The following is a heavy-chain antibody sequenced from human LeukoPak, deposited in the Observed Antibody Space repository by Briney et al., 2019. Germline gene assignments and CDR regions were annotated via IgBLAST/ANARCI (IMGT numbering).Heavy chain of an antibody. CDR1: GGTFSTYA. D-gene: IGHD4-17*01. V-gene: IGHV1-69*05. CDR2: IIPIFGSA. J-gene: IGHJ4*02. Sequence: SVKVSCKASGGTFSTYAINWVRQAPGQGLEWMGRIIPIFGSAHYSQKFQGRATITTDETTSTAYMEVSSLRAEDTAVYYCARIVGDYGVLVRWGQGTLVTVSS. CDR3: ARIVGDYGVLVR.